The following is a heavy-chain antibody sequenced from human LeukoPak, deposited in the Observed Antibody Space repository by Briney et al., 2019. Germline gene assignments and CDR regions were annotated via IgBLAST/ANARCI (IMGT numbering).Heavy chain of an antibody. J-gene: IGHJ5*02. V-gene: IGHV1-69*13. CDR3: ARDAMPKVTRNSSSANWFDR. D-gene: IGHD6-6*01. CDR1: GGTFSTFA. Sequence: ASVKVSCKASGGTFSTFAISWVRQAPGQGLEGMGGIIPIFGTANYAQNFQGRVTITADESTSTAYMKLSSLRSDDTVVYYCARDAMPKVTRNSSSANWFDRWGQGKLVTVSS. CDR2: IIPIFGTA.